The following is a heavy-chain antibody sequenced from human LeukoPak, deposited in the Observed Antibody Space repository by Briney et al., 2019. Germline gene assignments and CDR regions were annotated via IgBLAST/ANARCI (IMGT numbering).Heavy chain of an antibody. CDR1: GGSISSYY. CDR3: ARLSILGTVVPAALFDY. D-gene: IGHD2-2*01. Sequence: PSETLSLTCTVSGGSISSYYWSWLRQPPGKGLEWIGYIYYSGSTNYNPSLKSRVTISVDTSKNQFSLKLSSVTAADTAVYYCARLSILGTVVPAALFDYWGQGTLVTVSS. CDR2: IYYSGST. V-gene: IGHV4-59*08. J-gene: IGHJ4*02.